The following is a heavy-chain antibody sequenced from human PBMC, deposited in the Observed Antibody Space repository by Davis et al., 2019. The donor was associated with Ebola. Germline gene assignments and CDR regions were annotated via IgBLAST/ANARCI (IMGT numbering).Heavy chain of an antibody. CDR1: GFTFSDYY. J-gene: IGHJ4*02. Sequence: GGSLRLSCAASGFTFSDYYMSWIRQAPGKGLEWVSYISSSGSTIYYADSVRGRFTISRDNAKNSLYLQMNSLRAEDTAVYYCATGTDDFWSGYFDYWGQGTLVTVSS. D-gene: IGHD3-3*01. V-gene: IGHV3-11*01. CDR2: ISSSGSTI. CDR3: ATGTDDFWSGYFDY.